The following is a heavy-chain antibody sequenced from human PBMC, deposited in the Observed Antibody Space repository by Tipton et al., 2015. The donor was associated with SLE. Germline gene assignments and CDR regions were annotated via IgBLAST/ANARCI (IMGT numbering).Heavy chain of an antibody. Sequence: TLSLTCAVYGGSFSGYYWSWIRQPPGKGLEWIGEINHSGSTNYNPSLKSRVTISVDTSKNQFSLKLSSVTAADTAVYYCARSGEQGKAFDIWSQGTMVTVSS. CDR2: INHSGST. V-gene: IGHV4-34*01. CDR1: GGSFSGYY. CDR3: ARSGEQGKAFDI. J-gene: IGHJ3*02.